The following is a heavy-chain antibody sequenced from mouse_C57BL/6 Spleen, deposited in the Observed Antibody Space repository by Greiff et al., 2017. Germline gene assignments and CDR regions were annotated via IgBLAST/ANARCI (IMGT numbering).Heavy chain of an antibody. CDR3: ARNLYYYGSSSYYFDY. J-gene: IGHJ2*01. Sequence: QVQLQQPGAELVRPGSSVKLSCKASGYTFTSYWMHWVKQRPIQGLEWIGNIDPSDSETHYNQKFKDKATLTVDKSSSTAYMQLSSLTSEDSAVYYCARNLYYYGSSSYYFDYWGQGTTLTVSS. V-gene: IGHV1-52*01. CDR1: GYTFTSYW. D-gene: IGHD1-1*01. CDR2: IDPSDSET.